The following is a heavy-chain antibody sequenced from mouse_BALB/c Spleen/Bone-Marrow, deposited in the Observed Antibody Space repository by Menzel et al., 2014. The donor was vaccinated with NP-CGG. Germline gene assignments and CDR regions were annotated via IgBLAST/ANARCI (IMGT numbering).Heavy chain of an antibody. CDR3: ARDGNYRYAMDY. CDR2: INPSNGRT. CDR1: GFTFTSYW. Sequence: VQLVESGAELVKPGASVKLSCMASGFTFTSYWIHWVKQRPGQGPEWIGEINPSNGRTNYNEKFKSKATLTGDKSSSTAYMQLSSLTSEDSAVYYCARDGNYRYAMDYWGQGTSVTVSS. D-gene: IGHD2-1*01. V-gene: IGHV1S81*02. J-gene: IGHJ4*01.